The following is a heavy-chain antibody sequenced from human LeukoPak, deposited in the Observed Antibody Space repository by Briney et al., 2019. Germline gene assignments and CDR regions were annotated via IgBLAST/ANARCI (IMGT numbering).Heavy chain of an antibody. Sequence: PGGSLRLSCAASGFTFSSYSMNWVRQAPGKGLEWVSSISSSSSYIYYADSVKGRFTISRDNAKNSLYLQMNSLRAEDTAVYYCAREGDGYKKPFDYWGQGTLVTVSS. J-gene: IGHJ4*02. CDR2: ISSSSSYI. CDR3: AREGDGYKKPFDY. D-gene: IGHD5-24*01. CDR1: GFTFSSYS. V-gene: IGHV3-21*01.